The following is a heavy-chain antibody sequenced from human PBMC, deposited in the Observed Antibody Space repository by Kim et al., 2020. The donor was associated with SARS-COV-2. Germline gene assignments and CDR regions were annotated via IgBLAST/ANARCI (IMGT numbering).Heavy chain of an antibody. V-gene: IGHV4-59*01. CDR3: ARSEGRGCRRQFDH. D-gene: IGHD6-25*01. CDR2: IYYGGNT. Sequence: SETLSLTCSISSDSMSSYYLSWIRHLPGRGLEWIGYIYYGGNTDYNPSLKSRVSISWATSKGHFSLFVTSLSAADTAVYYCARSEGRGCRRQFDHWGHGILVTVSS. J-gene: IGHJ4*01. CDR1: SDSMSSYY.